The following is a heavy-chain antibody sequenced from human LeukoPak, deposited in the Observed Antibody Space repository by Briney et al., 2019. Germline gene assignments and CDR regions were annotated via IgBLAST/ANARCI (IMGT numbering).Heavy chain of an antibody. CDR1: GFAFSTYA. D-gene: IGHD3-10*01. V-gene: IGHV3-23*01. J-gene: IGHJ4*01. CDR3: ARGRAGNYYNHNDY. CDR2: ISESGANT. Sequence: GGSLRLSCAASGFAFSTYAMTWVRQAPGKGLGWVSSISESGANTFYADSVKGRFTISRDNAKNTLYLQMNSLRAEDTAVYYCARGRAGNYYNHNDYWGQGTLVTVSS.